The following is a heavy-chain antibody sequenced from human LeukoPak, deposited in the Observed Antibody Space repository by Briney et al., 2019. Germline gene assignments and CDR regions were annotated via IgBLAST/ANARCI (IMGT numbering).Heavy chain of an antibody. J-gene: IGHJ4*02. D-gene: IGHD6-6*01. Sequence: SETLSLTCNVSGDSISTYYWSWIRQPPGKGLDWIGYIYYSGSTNYNPSLKSRVTISVDTSKNQFSLKLRSVTASDTAVYYCARVASSSAGGVDYWGQGTLVAVSS. CDR3: ARVASSSAGGVDY. CDR1: GDSISTYY. V-gene: IGHV4-59*08. CDR2: IYYSGST.